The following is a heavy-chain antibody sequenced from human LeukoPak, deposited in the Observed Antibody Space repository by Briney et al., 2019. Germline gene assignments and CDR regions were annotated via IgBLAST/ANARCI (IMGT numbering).Heavy chain of an antibody. CDR3: ARDSNFWSGYFPRWFDY. D-gene: IGHD3-3*01. CDR1: GFTFSSYS. J-gene: IGHJ4*02. CDR2: ISSSSSTI. V-gene: IGHV3-48*01. Sequence: GESLRLSCAASGFTFSSYSMNWVRQAPGKGLEWVSYISSSSSTIYYADSVKGRFTISRDNAKNSLYLQMNSLRAEDTDVYYCARDSNFWSGYFPRWFDYWGQGTLVTVSS.